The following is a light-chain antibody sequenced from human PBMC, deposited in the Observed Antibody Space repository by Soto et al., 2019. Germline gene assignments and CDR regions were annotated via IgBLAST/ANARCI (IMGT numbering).Light chain of an antibody. Sequence: QSVLTQPASASGSPGQSITISCTGTSSDVGRYNYVSWYQQHPGKAPKLMISEVSNRPSGVPNRFSGSKSGNTASLTISGLQTEDEADYYCSSYTSSSTRVFGTGTKVTAL. V-gene: IGLV2-14*01. J-gene: IGLJ1*01. CDR2: EVS. CDR3: SSYTSSSTRV. CDR1: SSDVGRYNY.